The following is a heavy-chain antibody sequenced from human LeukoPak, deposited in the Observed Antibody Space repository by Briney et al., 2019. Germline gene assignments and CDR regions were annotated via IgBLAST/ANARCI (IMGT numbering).Heavy chain of an antibody. V-gene: IGHV4-59*02. J-gene: IGHJ4*02. Sequence: SETLSLTCTVSGGSVSNYYWSWIRQSPGKGLEWIGYIYFTETSYNPSLRSRVTISADTSKNQFSLKLYSVTAADTAVYYCATRKLGNDYWGQGTLVTVSS. CDR1: GGSVSNYY. CDR3: ATRKLGNDY. D-gene: IGHD7-27*01. CDR2: IYFTET.